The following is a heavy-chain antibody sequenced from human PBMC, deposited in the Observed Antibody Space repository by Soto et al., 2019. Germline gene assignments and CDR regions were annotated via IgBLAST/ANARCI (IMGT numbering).Heavy chain of an antibody. Sequence: EVQLVESGGGLVQPGGSLRLSCAASGFTFSSYWMHWVRQAPGKGLVWVSRIKSDGTSTTYADSVNGRFTISRDNAKNTLYLQMNSLRAEDTAVYYCASVVVGRQFDFWGQGTLVTVSS. CDR2: IKSDGTST. CDR3: ASVVVGRQFDF. CDR1: GFTFSSYW. V-gene: IGHV3-74*03. J-gene: IGHJ4*02. D-gene: IGHD2-15*01.